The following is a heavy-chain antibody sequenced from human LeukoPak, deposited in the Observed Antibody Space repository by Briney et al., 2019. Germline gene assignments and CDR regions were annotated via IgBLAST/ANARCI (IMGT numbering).Heavy chain of an antibody. CDR1: GYTFTSYD. CDR3: AREVAYYYDSSGYLTFDY. D-gene: IGHD3-22*01. V-gene: IGHV1-8*01. J-gene: IGHJ4*02. CDR2: MNPNSGNT. Sequence: ASVKVSCKASGYTFTSYDINWVRQATGQGLEWMGWMNPNSGNTGYAQKFQGRVTMTRNTSISTAYMELSSLRSEDTAVYYCAREVAYYYDSSGYLTFDYWGQGTLVTVSS.